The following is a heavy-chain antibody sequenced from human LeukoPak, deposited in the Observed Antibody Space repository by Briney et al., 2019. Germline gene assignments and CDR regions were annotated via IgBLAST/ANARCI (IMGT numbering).Heavy chain of an antibody. D-gene: IGHD1-20*01. V-gene: IGHV3-30*18. J-gene: IGHJ4*02. CDR1: KFTFSSYG. Sequence: GGSLRLSCAASKFTFSSYGMHWVRQAPGKGLEWVAVISYDGSNKYYADSVKGRFTISRDNSKNTLYLQVNSLRPEDTAVYYCAKSRYPYNWNDGAFFDYWGQGTLVTVSS. CDR2: ISYDGSNK. CDR3: AKSRYPYNWNDGAFFDY.